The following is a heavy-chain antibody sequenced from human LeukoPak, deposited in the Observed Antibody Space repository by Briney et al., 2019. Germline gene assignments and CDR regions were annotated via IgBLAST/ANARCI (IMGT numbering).Heavy chain of an antibody. CDR2: ISYDGSNK. J-gene: IGHJ4*02. CDR1: GFTFSSDG. D-gene: IGHD5-18*01. V-gene: IGHV3-30*18. Sequence: PGRSLRLSCAASGFTFSSDGMHWVRQAPGKGLEWVAVISYDGSNKYYADSVKGRFTISRDNSKNTLYLQMNSLRAEDTAVYYCAKGWIQLWLLDYWGQGTLVTVSS. CDR3: AKGWIQLWLLDY.